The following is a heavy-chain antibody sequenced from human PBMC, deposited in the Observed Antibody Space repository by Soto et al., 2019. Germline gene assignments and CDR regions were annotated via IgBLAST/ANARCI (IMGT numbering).Heavy chain of an antibody. J-gene: IGHJ4*02. D-gene: IGHD3-16*01. CDR2: IWPGDSDT. V-gene: IGHV5-51*01. CDR1: GYRFSSYW. Sequence: GESLKISCQGSGYRFSSYWIGWGRQRPGKGLEWMGLIWPGDSDTRYSPSFEGQVTISADKSINTTYLQWGSLKASDAAMYYCARGGDAINPPKYSLDYWGLGTLVTVSS. CDR3: ARGGDAINPPKYSLDY.